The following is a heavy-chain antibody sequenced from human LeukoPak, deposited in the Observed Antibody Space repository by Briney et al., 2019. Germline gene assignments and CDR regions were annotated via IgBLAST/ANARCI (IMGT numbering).Heavy chain of an antibody. Sequence: ASVKVSCKASGYTFTGYYMHWVRQAPGQGLEWMGWINPNSGGTNYAQKFQGRVTMTRDTSISTAYMELSRQRFDDTAVYYCARDYYGSGSFFDYWGQGTLVTVSS. CDR3: ARDYYGSGSFFDY. D-gene: IGHD3-10*01. CDR1: GYTFTGYY. V-gene: IGHV1-2*02. CDR2: INPNSGGT. J-gene: IGHJ4*02.